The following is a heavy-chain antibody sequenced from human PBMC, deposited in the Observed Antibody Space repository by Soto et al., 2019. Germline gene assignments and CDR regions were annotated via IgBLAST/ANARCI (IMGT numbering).Heavy chain of an antibody. V-gene: IGHV3-33*01. CDR2: IWYDGSND. Sequence: GGSLRLSCAASGFTFSNYGMHWVRQAPGKGLEWVAIIWYDGSNDYYVDSVKGRFAISRDNSKNTLSLQMNSLRAEDTAVYYCARDRWEFQLFYYGLDVWGQGTTVTVSS. CDR3: ARDRWEFQLFYYGLDV. D-gene: IGHD1-26*01. CDR1: GFTFSNYG. J-gene: IGHJ6*02.